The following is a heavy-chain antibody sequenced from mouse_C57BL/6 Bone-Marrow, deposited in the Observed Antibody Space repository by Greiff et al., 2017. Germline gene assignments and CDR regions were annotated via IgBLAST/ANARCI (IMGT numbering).Heavy chain of an antibody. Sequence: EVQRVESGEGLVKPGGSLKLSCAASGFTFSSYAMSWVRQTPEKRLEWVAYISSGGDYIYYADTVKGRFTISRDNARNTLYLQMSSLKSEDTAMYYCTRGYYYGSHYYAMDYWGQGTSVTVSS. CDR2: ISSGGDYI. CDR3: TRGYYYGSHYYAMDY. CDR1: GFTFSSYA. J-gene: IGHJ4*01. V-gene: IGHV5-9-1*02. D-gene: IGHD1-1*01.